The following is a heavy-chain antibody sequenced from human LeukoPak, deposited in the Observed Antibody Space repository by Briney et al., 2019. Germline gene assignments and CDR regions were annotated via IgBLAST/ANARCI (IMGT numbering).Heavy chain of an antibody. J-gene: IGHJ4*02. CDR2: INPDGIST. Sequence: GGSLRLSCAVSGFTFSSHWMHWVRQAPGKGLMWISRINPDGISTTYADSVRGRFTISRDNAKNTLYLQMKSLRADDTAVYYCVRALSGADDYWGQGTLVTVSS. V-gene: IGHV3-74*01. CDR1: GFTFSSHW. D-gene: IGHD2-15*01. CDR3: VRALSGADDY.